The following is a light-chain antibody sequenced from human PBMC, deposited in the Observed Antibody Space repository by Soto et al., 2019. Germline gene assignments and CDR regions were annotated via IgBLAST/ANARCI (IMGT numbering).Light chain of an antibody. CDR3: SSYTSTSTL. V-gene: IGLV2-14*01. CDR1: SSDVGGYKY. CDR2: DVT. Sequence: QSVLTQPASVSGSPGQSITISCTGTSSDVGGYKYVSWYQLHPGTAPKLVIYDVTNRPSGVSNRFSGSKSGNTASLTISGLQAEDEADDFCSSYTSTSTLFGAGTKVTVL. J-gene: IGLJ1*01.